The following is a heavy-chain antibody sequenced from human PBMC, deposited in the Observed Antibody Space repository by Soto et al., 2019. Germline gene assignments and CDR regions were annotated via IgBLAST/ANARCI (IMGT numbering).Heavy chain of an antibody. CDR2: ISSSSSTI. D-gene: IGHD2-15*01. CDR1: GFTFSSYS. Sequence: GGSLRLSCAASGFTFSSYSMNWVRQAPGKGLEWVSYISSSSSTIYYADSVKGRFTISRDNAKNSLYLQMNSLRAEDTAVYYCARDLWGPTRTDYYMDVWGKGTTVTVSS. V-gene: IGHV3-48*01. J-gene: IGHJ6*03. CDR3: ARDLWGPTRTDYYMDV.